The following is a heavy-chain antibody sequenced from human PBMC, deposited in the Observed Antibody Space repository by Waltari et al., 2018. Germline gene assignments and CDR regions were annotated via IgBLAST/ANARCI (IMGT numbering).Heavy chain of an antibody. Sequence: EVKLVESGGGLVNSGGSLRLSLAASGFHFSPGGMTWVRQAPGKGLEWVAGIGSSFKTNYRDSVKGRFSISRDNAKNAVYLIMNSLRAEDAAVYYCARDGREWSRDYWGQGTLVTVSS. V-gene: IGHV3-21*02. D-gene: IGHD2-8*01. J-gene: IGHJ4*02. CDR3: ARDGREWSRDY. CDR1: GFHFSPGG. CDR2: IGSSFKT.